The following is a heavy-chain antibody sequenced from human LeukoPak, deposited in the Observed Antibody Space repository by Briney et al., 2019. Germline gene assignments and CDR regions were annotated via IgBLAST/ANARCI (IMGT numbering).Heavy chain of an antibody. J-gene: IGHJ6*03. CDR1: GFTFNSYA. Sequence: GGSLRLSCIASGFTFNSYAMCWVRQAPGKGLEWVSPIWDNGGNTYYADSVKGRFTISRDNSKNTLYLQMNSLRAEDTAVYYCERARGWEPNYNSDYTAVGSKGTTATVSS. CDR3: ERARGWEPNYNSDYTAV. D-gene: IGHD1-26*01. CDR2: IWDNGGNT. V-gene: IGHV3-23*01.